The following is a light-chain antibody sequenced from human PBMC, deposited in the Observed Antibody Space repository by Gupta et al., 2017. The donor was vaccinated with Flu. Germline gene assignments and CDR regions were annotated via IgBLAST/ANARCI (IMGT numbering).Light chain of an antibody. V-gene: IGKV3-11*01. CDR1: QSVGSY. Sequence: EIVLTQSPATLSLSPGERATLSCRASQSVGSYLAWYQQKPGQAPRLLIYDTSNRATGIPARFGGSGSGTDFTLTISSLEPEDFAVYYCQQRSNWPIFAFGPGTKVDIK. CDR2: DTS. CDR3: QQRSNWPIFA. J-gene: IGKJ3*01.